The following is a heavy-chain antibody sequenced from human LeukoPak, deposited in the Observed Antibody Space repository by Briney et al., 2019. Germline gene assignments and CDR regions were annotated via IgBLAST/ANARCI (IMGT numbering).Heavy chain of an antibody. V-gene: IGHV1-58*02. J-gene: IGHJ4*02. CDR1: GFTFTSSA. CDR2: IVVGSGNT. CDR3: AGGYSGYSLGDY. Sequence: AVKVSCKASGFTFTSSAMQWVRQARGQRLEWIGWIVVGSGNTNYAQKFQERVTITRDMSTSTAYMELSSLRSEDTAVYYCAGGYSGYSLGDYWGQGTLVTGSS. D-gene: IGHD5-12*01.